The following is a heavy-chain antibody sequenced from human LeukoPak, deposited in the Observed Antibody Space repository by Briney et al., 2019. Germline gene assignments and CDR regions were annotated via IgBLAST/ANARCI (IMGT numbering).Heavy chain of an antibody. J-gene: IGHJ4*02. Sequence: SETLSLTCTVSGGPISSYYWSWVRQPPGKGLEWIGYVYYTGNTNYNPSLKSRVTMSVDTSKNQFTLELSSVTAADTAVYYCARGYCNSGSCFDFWGQGTRVTASS. CDR2: VYYTGNT. CDR1: GGPISSYY. CDR3: ARGYCNSGSCFDF. D-gene: IGHD2/OR15-2a*01. V-gene: IGHV4-59*01.